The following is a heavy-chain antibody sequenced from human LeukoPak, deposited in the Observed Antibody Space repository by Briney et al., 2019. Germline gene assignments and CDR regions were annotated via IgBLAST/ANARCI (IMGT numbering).Heavy chain of an antibody. Sequence: GGSLRLSCAASGFTFSSYSINWVRQAPGKGLEWVSSISSSSSYIYYADSVKGRFTLSRDNAKNSLYLQMNSLRAEDTAVYYCARDVMAGTFDYWGQGTLVTVSS. V-gene: IGHV3-21*01. CDR3: ARDVMAGTFDY. J-gene: IGHJ4*02. CDR2: ISSSSSYI. D-gene: IGHD2-8*01. CDR1: GFTFSSYS.